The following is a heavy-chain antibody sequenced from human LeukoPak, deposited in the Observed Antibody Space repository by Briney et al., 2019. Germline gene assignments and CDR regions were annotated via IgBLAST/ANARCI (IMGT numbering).Heavy chain of an antibody. D-gene: IGHD1-1*01. Sequence: SGGSLRLSCAASGFTFSSFGMNWVRQAPGKGLEWVSYISSSSSTIYYADSVKGRFTISRDNAKNSLYLQMNSLRVEDTAIYYCARDPYNGAYSEGYYYYYMDVWGKGTTVTVSS. V-gene: IGHV3-48*01. CDR1: GFTFSSFG. CDR3: ARDPYNGAYSEGYYYYYMDV. CDR2: ISSSSSTI. J-gene: IGHJ6*03.